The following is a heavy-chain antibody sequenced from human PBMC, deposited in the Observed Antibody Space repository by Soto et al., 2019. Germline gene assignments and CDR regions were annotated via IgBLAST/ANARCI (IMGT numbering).Heavy chain of an antibody. CDR2: IIPIFGTA. D-gene: IGHD5-18*01. CDR3: AGGVGGYSYQYYYYGMDV. CDR1: GGTFSSYA. Sequence: SVKVSCKASGGTFSSYAISWVRQAPGQRLEWMGGIIPIFGTANYAQKFQGRVTITADESTSTAYMELSSLRSEDTAVYYCAGGVGGYSYQYYYYGMDVWGQGTTVTVSS. J-gene: IGHJ6*02. V-gene: IGHV1-69*13.